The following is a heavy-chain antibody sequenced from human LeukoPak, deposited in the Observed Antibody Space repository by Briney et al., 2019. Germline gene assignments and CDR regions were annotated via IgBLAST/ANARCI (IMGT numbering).Heavy chain of an antibody. V-gene: IGHV5-51*01. CDR1: GYSFTSYW. CDR2: IYPGDSDT. J-gene: IGHJ3*02. Sequence: GESPKISCKGSGYSFTSYWIGWVRQMPGKGLEWMGIIYPGDSDTRYSPSFQGQVTISADKSISTAYLQWSSLKASDTAMYYCAVGYCSGGSCPRDAFDIWGQGTMVTVSS. D-gene: IGHD2-15*01. CDR3: AVGYCSGGSCPRDAFDI.